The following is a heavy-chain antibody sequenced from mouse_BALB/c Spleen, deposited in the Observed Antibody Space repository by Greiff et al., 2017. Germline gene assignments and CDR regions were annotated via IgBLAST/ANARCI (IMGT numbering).Heavy chain of an antibody. CDR2: INPYNGGT. D-gene: IGHD1-2*01. J-gene: IGHJ3*01. CDR3: ARPFTTATGGFAY. CDR1: GYSFTGYT. Sequence: EVMLVESGPELVKPGASMKISCKASGYSFTGYTMNWVKQSHGKNLEWIGLINPYNGGTSYNQKFKGKATLTVDKSSSTAYMELLSLTSEDSAVYYCARPFTTATGGFAYWGQGTLVTVSA. V-gene: IGHV1-18*01.